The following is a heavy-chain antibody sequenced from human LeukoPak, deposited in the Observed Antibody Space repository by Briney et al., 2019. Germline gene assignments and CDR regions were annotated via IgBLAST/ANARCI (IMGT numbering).Heavy chain of an antibody. D-gene: IGHD6-13*01. Sequence: SETLSLTCAVYGGSFSGYYWSWIRQPPGKGLEWIGEINHSGSTNYNPSLKSRVTIPVDTSKNQFSLKLSSVTAADTAVYYCARDNGVAAAGTLYFDYWGQGTLVTISS. CDR2: INHSGST. CDR3: ARDNGVAAAGTLYFDY. CDR1: GGSFSGYY. J-gene: IGHJ4*02. V-gene: IGHV4-34*01.